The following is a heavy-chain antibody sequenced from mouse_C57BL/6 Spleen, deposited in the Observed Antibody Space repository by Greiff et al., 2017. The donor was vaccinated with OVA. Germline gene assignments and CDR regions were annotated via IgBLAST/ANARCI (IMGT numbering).Heavy chain of an antibody. CDR2: ISSGGSYT. CDR1: GFTFSSYG. CDR3: ARHGWDGGYFDV. Sequence: EVKLEESGGDLVKPGGSLKLSCAASGFTFSSYGMSWVRQTPDKRLEWVATISSGGSYTYYPDSVKGRFTISRDNAKNTLYLQMSSLKSEDTAMYYCARHGWDGGYFDVWGTGTTVTVSS. D-gene: IGHD2-2*01. J-gene: IGHJ1*03. V-gene: IGHV5-6*02.